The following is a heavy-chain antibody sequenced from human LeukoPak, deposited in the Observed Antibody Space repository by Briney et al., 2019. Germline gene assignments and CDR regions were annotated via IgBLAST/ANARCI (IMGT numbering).Heavy chain of an antibody. CDR2: ISGSGGST. V-gene: IGHV3-23*01. CDR1: GFTFSSYA. CDR3: AKDMYLVTTCQFDY. Sequence: GGSLRLSFSASGFTFSSYAMSSVRQTPGKGLGWVSAISGSGGSTYYADSVKGRFTISRDNSKNTLYLQMNSLRAEDTAVYYCAKDMYLVTTCQFDYWGQGTLVTVSS. D-gene: IGHD4-17*01. J-gene: IGHJ4*02.